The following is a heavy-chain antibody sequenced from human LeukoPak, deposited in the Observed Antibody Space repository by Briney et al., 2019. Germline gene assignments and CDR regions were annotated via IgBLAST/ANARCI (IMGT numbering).Heavy chain of an antibody. J-gene: IGHJ4*02. D-gene: IGHD6-13*01. V-gene: IGHV3-33*01. CDR2: IWYDGINK. CDR1: GFTFSSYG. CDR3: TRERKSGIAAFDY. Sequence: GRSLRLSCAASGFTFSSYGMHWVRQAPGKGLEWVAAIWYDGINKFHADSVRGRFTISRDNSKNTVYLQMNSLRAEDTAVYYCTRERKSGIAAFDYWGQGTLVTVSS.